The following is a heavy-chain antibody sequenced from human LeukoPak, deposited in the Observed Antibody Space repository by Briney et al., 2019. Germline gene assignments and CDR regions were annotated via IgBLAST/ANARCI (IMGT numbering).Heavy chain of an antibody. CDR3: AKDIAGYSYGSVGAYYYYYGMDV. V-gene: IGHV3-21*01. CDR1: GFTFSSYS. J-gene: IGHJ6*02. CDR2: ISSSSSYI. D-gene: IGHD5-18*01. Sequence: GGSLRLSCAASGFTFSSYSMNWVRQAPGKGLEWVSSISSSSSYIYYADSVKGRFTISRDNAKNSLYLQMNSLRAEDTAVYYCAKDIAGYSYGSVGAYYYYYGMDVWGQGTTVTVSS.